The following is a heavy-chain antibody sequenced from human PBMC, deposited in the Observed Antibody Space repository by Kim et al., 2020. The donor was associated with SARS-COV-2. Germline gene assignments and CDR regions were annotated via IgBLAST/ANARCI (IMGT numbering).Heavy chain of an antibody. V-gene: IGHV7-4-1*02. Sequence: ASVKVSCKASGYTFTSYAMNWVRQAPGQGLEWMGWINTNTGNPTYAQGFTGRFVFSLDTSVSTAYLQISSLKAEDTAVYYCAREDDYVWGSYRYTRAFDIWGQGTMVTVSS. CDR1: GYTFTSYA. J-gene: IGHJ3*02. CDR2: INTNTGNP. D-gene: IGHD3-16*02. CDR3: AREDDYVWGSYRYTRAFDI.